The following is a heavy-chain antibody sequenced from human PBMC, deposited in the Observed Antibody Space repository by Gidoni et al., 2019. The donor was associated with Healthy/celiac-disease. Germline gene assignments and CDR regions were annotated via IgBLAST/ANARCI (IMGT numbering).Heavy chain of an antibody. CDR3: ARDAGNWGNFDS. CDR1: GGSVSSGGYY. Sequence: QVQLQESGPGLVKPSETLSLTCPVSGGSVSSGGYYWSWIRQPPGKGLEWIGYIYYLGGTNYNPSLKSRVTMSVDTSKNQFSLKLSSVTAADTALYYCARDAGNWGNFDSWGQGTLVTVSS. J-gene: IGHJ4*02. V-gene: IGHV4-61*08. D-gene: IGHD7-27*01. CDR2: IYYLGGT.